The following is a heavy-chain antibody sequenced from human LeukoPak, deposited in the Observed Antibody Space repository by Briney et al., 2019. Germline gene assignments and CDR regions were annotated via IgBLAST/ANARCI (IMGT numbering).Heavy chain of an antibody. Sequence: GSSVKVSCKASGGTFSSYAISWVRQAPGQGLEWMGWINPNSGGTNYAQKFQGRVTMTRDTSISTAYMELSRLRSDDTAVYYCARGHTNYDFWSGYLFDYWGQGTLVTVSS. CDR3: ARGHTNYDFWSGYLFDY. CDR1: GGTFSSYA. J-gene: IGHJ4*02. D-gene: IGHD3-3*01. V-gene: IGHV1-2*02. CDR2: INPNSGGT.